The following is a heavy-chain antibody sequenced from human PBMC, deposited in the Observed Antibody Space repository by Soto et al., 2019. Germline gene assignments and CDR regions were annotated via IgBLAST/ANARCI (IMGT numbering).Heavy chain of an antibody. V-gene: IGHV3-66*01. J-gene: IGHJ4*02. Sequence: GGSLRLSCAASGFTVSSNYMSWVRQAPGKGLEWISIIYSAGNTYYADSVKGRFTISRDNSKNTLYLQMNSLRAEDTAVYYCARDPRIAARPLFDYWGQGTLVTVSS. CDR3: ARDPRIAARPLFDY. CDR1: GFTVSSNY. D-gene: IGHD6-6*01. CDR2: IYSAGNT.